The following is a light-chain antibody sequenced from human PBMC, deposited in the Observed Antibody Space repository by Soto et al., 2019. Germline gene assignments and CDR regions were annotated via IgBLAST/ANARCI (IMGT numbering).Light chain of an antibody. CDR1: SSDVGGYNY. V-gene: IGLV2-14*01. CDR3: SSYTSGSIDYV. J-gene: IGLJ1*01. CDR2: EVS. Sequence: QSALTQPASVSGSPGQSITISCTGTSSDVGGYNYVSWYQQHPGKAPKLMIYEVSNRPSGVSNRFSGSKSGNTASLTISGRLAADDDDYYCSSYTSGSIDYVFGTGTKVTVL.